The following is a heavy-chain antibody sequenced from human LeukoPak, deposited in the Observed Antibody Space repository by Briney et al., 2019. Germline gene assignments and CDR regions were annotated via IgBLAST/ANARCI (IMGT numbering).Heavy chain of an antibody. V-gene: IGHV4-59*08. Sequence: PSETLSLTCTVSGGSISGYYWSWIRQPPGKGLEWIGYVFHTGDTNSNPSLKSRVTVSLDTSTSQVSLRLTSVTAADTAVYYCARHPFATPFDHWGRGILVTVSS. CDR3: ARHPFATPFDH. CDR1: GGSISGYY. J-gene: IGHJ4*02. D-gene: IGHD2-15*01. CDR2: VFHTGDT.